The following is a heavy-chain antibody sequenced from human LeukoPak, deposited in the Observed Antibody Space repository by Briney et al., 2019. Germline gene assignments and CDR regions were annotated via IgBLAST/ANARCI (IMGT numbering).Heavy chain of an antibody. D-gene: IGHD2/OR15-2a*01. CDR2: ISQDGGDK. J-gene: IGHJ4*02. Sequence: GGSLRLSCAASGFTFSTYSMGWVRQAPGKRLEWVASISQDGGDKYYVDSVKGRFTISRDNAKNSLSLQMNSLRAQHTALYYCARGGILFLDWGQGTLVTVSS. V-gene: IGHV3-7*01. CDR3: ARGGILFLD. CDR1: GFTFSTYS.